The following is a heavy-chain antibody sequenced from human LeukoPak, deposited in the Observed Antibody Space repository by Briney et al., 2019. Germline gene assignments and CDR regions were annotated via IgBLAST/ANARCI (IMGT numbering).Heavy chain of an antibody. J-gene: IGHJ4*02. D-gene: IGHD5-24*01. V-gene: IGHV4-61*02. CDR3: ARTIDDSYDY. CDR1: GGSISSGSYY. CDR2: MYTSGST. Sequence: KPSETLSLTCTVSGGSISSGSYYWSWIRQPAGKGLEWIGRMYTSGSTSYNPSLKSRVTISVDTSKDQFSLKLSSVTAADTAVYYCARTIDDSYDYWGQGTLVTVSS.